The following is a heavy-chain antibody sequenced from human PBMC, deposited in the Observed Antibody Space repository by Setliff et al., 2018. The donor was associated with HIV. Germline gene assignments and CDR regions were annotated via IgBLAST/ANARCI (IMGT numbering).Heavy chain of an antibody. Sequence: TLSLTCAVYGGSFSGYYWSWIRQPPGKGLEWIGEINHSGSTNYNPSLKSRVTISVDTSKNQFSLKLSSVTAADTAVYYCARGTSQEDFDYWGQGTLVTVSS. V-gene: IGHV4-34*01. CDR3: ARGTSQEDFDY. D-gene: IGHD2-2*01. CDR2: INHSGST. CDR1: GGSFSGYY. J-gene: IGHJ4*02.